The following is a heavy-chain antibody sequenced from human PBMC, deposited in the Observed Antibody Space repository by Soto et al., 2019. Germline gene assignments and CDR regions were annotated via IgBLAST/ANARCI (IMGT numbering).Heavy chain of an antibody. Sequence: QVQLVQSGAEVKKPGSSVKVSCKASGGTFSSYSINWVRQAPGQGLEWMGEIIPIFGTANYAQKFQGRVTITADEATSTAYMELSSLRSEDAAVYYCARDGGRHSGGIGYCGQGTLVTVSS. CDR2: IIPIFGTA. CDR3: ARDGGRHSGGIGY. V-gene: IGHV1-69*01. CDR1: GGTFSSYS. J-gene: IGHJ4*02. D-gene: IGHD1-26*01.